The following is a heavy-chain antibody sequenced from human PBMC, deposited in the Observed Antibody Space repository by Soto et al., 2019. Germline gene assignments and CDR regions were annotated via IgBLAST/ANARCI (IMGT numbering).Heavy chain of an antibody. CDR1: GVTFISYA. Sequence: TGGFLRLSCAASGVTFISYAMHWVRQAPGKGLEWVAVISYDGSNKYYADSVKGRFTISRDNSKNTLYLQMNSLRAEDTAVYYCASWRTYYYGSGIYWGQGTLVTVSS. CDR3: ASWRTYYYGSGIY. V-gene: IGHV3-30-3*01. J-gene: IGHJ4*02. CDR2: ISYDGSNK. D-gene: IGHD3-10*01.